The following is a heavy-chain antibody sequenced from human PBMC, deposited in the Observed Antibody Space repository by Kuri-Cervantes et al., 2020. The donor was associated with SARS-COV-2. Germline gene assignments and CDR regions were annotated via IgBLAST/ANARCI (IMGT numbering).Heavy chain of an antibody. D-gene: IGHD2-2*01. Sequence: SLKISCAASGFTFRSYAMHWVRQAPGKGLEWVAVISYDGSNKYYADSVKGRFNISRDNSKTTLYLQMNSLRAEDTAVYYCARDDGYCSSTSCYSYPLDAFDIWGQGTMVTVSS. CDR2: ISYDGSNK. J-gene: IGHJ3*02. CDR1: GFTFRSYA. CDR3: ARDDGYCSSTSCYSYPLDAFDI. V-gene: IGHV3-30-3*01.